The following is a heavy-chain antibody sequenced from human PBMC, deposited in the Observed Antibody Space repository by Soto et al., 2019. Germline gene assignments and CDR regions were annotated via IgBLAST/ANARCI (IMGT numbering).Heavy chain of an antibody. CDR2: TSGNNDKK. V-gene: IGHV1-18*01. CDR1: GYTFSTYG. Sequence: QVQLVQSGAEVTKPGASVKVSCKASGYTFSTYGISWVRQDPGQGLEWMGWTSGNNDKKNYSQKFKGRVTMTTDTSTNTAYLELRSLSTDDPALYYCARESRGYEDYWGQGTLVIVSS. CDR3: ARESRGYEDY. J-gene: IGHJ4*02. D-gene: IGHD5-12*01.